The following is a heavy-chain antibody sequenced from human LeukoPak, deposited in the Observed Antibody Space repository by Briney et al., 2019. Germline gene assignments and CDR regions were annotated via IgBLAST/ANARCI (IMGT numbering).Heavy chain of an antibody. CDR2: ISYDGSNQ. V-gene: IGHV3-30*18. CDR3: AKPPLMTTVTPLPLDY. CDR1: GFTFSSYG. Sequence: PGGSLRLSCAASGFTFSSYGMHWVRQAPGKGLEWLTVISYDGSNQYYADSVKGRFTISRDNSKNTLYLQMNSLRAEDTAVYYCAKPPLMTTVTPLPLDYWGQGTLVTVSS. D-gene: IGHD4-17*01. J-gene: IGHJ4*02.